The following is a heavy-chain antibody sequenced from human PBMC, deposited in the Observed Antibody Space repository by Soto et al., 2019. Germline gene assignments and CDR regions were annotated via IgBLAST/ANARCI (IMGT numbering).Heavy chain of an antibody. J-gene: IGHJ5*02. V-gene: IGHV4-39*01. CDR2: IYYSGST. CDR3: ARHLGVARSWFDP. Sequence: PSETLSLTCTVSGGSISSSSYYWGWIRQPPGKGLEWIGSIYYSGSTYYNPSLKSRVTISVDTSKNQFSLKLSSVTAADTAVYYCARHLGVARSWFDPWGQGTLVTVSS. CDR1: GGSISSSSYY. D-gene: IGHD3-16*01.